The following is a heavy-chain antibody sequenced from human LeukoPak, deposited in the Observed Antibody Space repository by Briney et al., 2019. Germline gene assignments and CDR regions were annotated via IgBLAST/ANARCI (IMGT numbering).Heavy chain of an antibody. J-gene: IGHJ4*02. CDR2: ISSSGSTK. V-gene: IGHV3-11*01. D-gene: IGHD3-10*01. CDR1: GFTFSDYY. CDR3: ARDGHAYGRGSPHY. Sequence: NSGGSLRLSCAASGFTFSDYYMSWIRQAPGKGLEWVSYISSSGSTKYYADSEKGRFTISRDNAKNSYLQMNSLRAEDTAVYYCARDGHAYGRGSPHYWGQGTLVTVSS.